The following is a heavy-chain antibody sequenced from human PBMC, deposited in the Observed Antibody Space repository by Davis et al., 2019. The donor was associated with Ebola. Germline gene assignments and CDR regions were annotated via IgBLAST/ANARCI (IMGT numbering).Heavy chain of an antibody. J-gene: IGHJ4*02. CDR1: GASFRDYY. V-gene: IGHV4-34*01. Sequence: PSETLSLTCTVYGASFRDYYWGWIRQPPGGGLEFIGEIDRNGDTKYNPSLKSRVSLSIDASKNQFSLKMYSMTTADTGLYYCASPHQIRGNDYFDCWGQGTPVTVSS. CDR2: IDRNGDT. D-gene: IGHD2-2*01. CDR3: ASPHQIRGNDYFDC.